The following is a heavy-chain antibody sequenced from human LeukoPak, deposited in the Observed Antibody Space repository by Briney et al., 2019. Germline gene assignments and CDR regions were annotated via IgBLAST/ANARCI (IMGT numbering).Heavy chain of an antibody. Sequence: SETLSLTCTVSGYSISSGYYWGWIRQPPGKGLEWIGYIYYSGSTNYNPSLKSRVTISVDTSKNQFSLKLSSVTAADTAVYYCARDRGHNYYDSSGYYDYWGQGTLVTVSS. CDR3: ARDRGHNYYDSSGYYDY. V-gene: IGHV4-61*01. J-gene: IGHJ4*02. D-gene: IGHD3-22*01. CDR1: GYSISSGYY. CDR2: IYYSGST.